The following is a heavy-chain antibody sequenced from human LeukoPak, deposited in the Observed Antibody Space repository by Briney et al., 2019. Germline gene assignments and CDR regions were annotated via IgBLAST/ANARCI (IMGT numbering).Heavy chain of an antibody. Sequence: GGSLRLSCAASGFTFDDYGMSWVRQAPGKGLEWVSGINWNGGSTGYADSVKGRFTISRDNAKNSLYLQMNSLRAEDTALYYCATTVPTEFEMDVWGTGTKLTVSS. V-gene: IGHV3-20*04. D-gene: IGHD4-17*01. CDR2: INWNGGST. J-gene: IGHJ6*04. CDR1: GFTFDDYG. CDR3: ATTVPTEFEMDV.